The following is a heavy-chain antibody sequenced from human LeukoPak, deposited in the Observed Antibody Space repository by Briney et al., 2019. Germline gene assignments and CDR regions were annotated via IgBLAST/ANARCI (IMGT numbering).Heavy chain of an antibody. CDR3: ARWVPGQRYPHFDY. Sequence: GGSLRLSCAASGLTVSSNYMSWVRQAPGKGLEWVAVIYRGGPTYYADSVKGRFTISRDNAKNSLYLQMNSLRAEDTAVYYCARWVPGQRYPHFDYWGQGTLVTVSS. CDR1: GLTVSSNY. J-gene: IGHJ4*02. D-gene: IGHD1-1*01. CDR2: IYRGGPT. V-gene: IGHV3-53*01.